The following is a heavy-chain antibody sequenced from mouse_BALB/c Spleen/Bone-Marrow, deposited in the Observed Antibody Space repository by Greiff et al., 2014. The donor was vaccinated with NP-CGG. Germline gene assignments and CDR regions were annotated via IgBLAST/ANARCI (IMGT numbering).Heavy chain of an antibody. CDR3: ARDGYGSSD. Sequence: EVKLVESGGVLVKPGGPLKLSCAASGFTFSTYAMSWVRQSPEKRLEWVAEISSGGSYTYYPDTVTGRFTISRDNAKNTLYLEMSSLRSEDTAMYYCARDGYGSSDWGQGTLVTVSA. CDR1: GFTFSTYA. V-gene: IGHV5-9-4*01. J-gene: IGHJ3*01. CDR2: ISSGGSYT. D-gene: IGHD1-1*01.